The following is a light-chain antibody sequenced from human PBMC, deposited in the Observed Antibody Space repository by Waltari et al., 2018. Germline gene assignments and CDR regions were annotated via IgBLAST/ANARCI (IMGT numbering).Light chain of an antibody. J-gene: IGKJ1*01. Sequence: AIRITQPPSSLSASTGDRVPITGRASQGISSYLSWYQQKPGKAPKLLIYAASTLQSGVPSRFSGSGSGTDFTLTISCLQSEDFATYYCQQYYSYPQTFGQGTKVEIK. CDR3: QQYYSYPQT. CDR2: AAS. CDR1: QGISSY. V-gene: IGKV1-8*01.